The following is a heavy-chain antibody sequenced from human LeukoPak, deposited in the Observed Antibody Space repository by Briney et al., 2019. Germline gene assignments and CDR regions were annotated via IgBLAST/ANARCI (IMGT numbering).Heavy chain of an antibody. Sequence: GGSLRLSCAASGFTFDDYAMHWVRQAPGKGLEWVSLISGDGGSTYYADSVRGRFTISRDNSKNSLYLQMDSLRTEDTAFYYCAKEIDTLGTNAFDIWGQGTVVTVSS. J-gene: IGHJ3*02. CDR3: AKEIDTLGTNAFDI. D-gene: IGHD2-15*01. V-gene: IGHV3-43*02. CDR1: GFTFDDYA. CDR2: ISGDGGST.